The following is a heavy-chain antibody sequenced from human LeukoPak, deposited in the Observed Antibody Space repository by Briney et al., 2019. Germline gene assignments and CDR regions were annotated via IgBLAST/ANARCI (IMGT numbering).Heavy chain of an antibody. J-gene: IGHJ4*02. D-gene: IGHD1-26*01. CDR2: IYTSGST. Sequence: PSETLSLTCTVSGGSISSYYWSWIRQPAGKGLEWIGRIYTSGSTNYNPSLKSRVTMSVDTSKNQFSLKLSSVTAADTAVYYCARLSSGSYFQRQHIDYWGQGTLVTVSS. CDR3: ARLSSGSYFQRQHIDY. V-gene: IGHV4-4*07. CDR1: GGSISSYY.